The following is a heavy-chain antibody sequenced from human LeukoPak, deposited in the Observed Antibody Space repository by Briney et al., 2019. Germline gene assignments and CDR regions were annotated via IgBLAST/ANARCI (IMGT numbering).Heavy chain of an antibody. V-gene: IGHV1-46*01. CDR2: INPGDGST. J-gene: IGHJ4*02. CDR3: ARDAGSSWHN. CDR1: GYSFSLYY. Sequence: ASVKVSCTASGYSFSLYYLHWVRQAPGQGPEWMGMINPGDGSTTYRQKFKGRVTLTRDMSTSTIYMELSGLKFEDTAVYYCARDAGSSWHNWGQGTLVTVSS. D-gene: IGHD6-13*01.